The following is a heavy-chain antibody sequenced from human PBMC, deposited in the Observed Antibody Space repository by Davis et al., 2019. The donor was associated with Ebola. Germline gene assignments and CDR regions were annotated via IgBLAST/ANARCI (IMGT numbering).Heavy chain of an antibody. J-gene: IGHJ5*02. CDR3: ASSRYRFLEWLLYNWFDP. CDR1: GFTFSNYY. Sequence: GESLKISCAASGFTFSNYYMSWIRQAPGKGLEWVSYISSSGSTIYYADSVKGRFTISRDNAKNTLYLQMNSLRAEDTAVYYCASSRYRFLEWLLYNWFDPWGQGTLVTVSS. D-gene: IGHD3-3*01. V-gene: IGHV3-11*04. CDR2: ISSSGSTI.